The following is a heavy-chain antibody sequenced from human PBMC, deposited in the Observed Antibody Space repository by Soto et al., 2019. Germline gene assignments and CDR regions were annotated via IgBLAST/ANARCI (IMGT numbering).Heavy chain of an antibody. V-gene: IGHV6-1*01. CDR3: ARDRVRSGYSYGPVDYYYGMDV. Sequence: SQTLSLTCAISGDSVSSNSAAWNWIRQSPSRGLEWLGRTYYRSRWYNDYAVSVKSRITINPDTSKNQFSLRLNSVTPEDTAVYYCARDRVRSGYSYGPVDYYYGMDVWGQGTTVTVSS. CDR2: TYYRSRWYN. D-gene: IGHD5-18*01. CDR1: GDSVSSNSAA. J-gene: IGHJ6*02.